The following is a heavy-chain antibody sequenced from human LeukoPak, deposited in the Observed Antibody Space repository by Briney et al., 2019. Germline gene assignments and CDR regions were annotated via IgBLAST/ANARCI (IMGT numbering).Heavy chain of an antibody. CDR1: DDSITIYY. V-gene: IGHV4-59*01. CDR3: ARVRADYVWGSYTPFYYFDY. J-gene: IGHJ4*02. D-gene: IGHD3-16*01. Sequence: PSETLSLTCTVSDDSITIYYWSWIRQPPGKGLEWIGYIYNSGSTNYNPSLKSRVTISVDTSTNQFSLRLSYVTAADTAVYYCARVRADYVWGSYTPFYYFDYWGQGTLVTVSS. CDR2: IYNSGST.